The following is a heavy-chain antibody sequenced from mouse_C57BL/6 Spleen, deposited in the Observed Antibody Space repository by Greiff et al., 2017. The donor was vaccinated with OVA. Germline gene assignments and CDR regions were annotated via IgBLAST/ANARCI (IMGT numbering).Heavy chain of an antibody. CDR2: INPNNGGT. D-gene: IGHD1-1*01. CDR3: TLIYYYGSSLDWYFDV. CDR1: GYTFTDYY. J-gene: IGHJ1*03. Sequence: VQLQQSGPELVKPGASVKISCKASGYTFTDYYMNWVKQSHGKSLEWIGDINPNNGGTSYHQKFKGKATLTVDKSSSTAYMELRSLTSEDSAVYYCTLIYYYGSSLDWYFDVWGTGTTVTVSS. V-gene: IGHV1-26*01.